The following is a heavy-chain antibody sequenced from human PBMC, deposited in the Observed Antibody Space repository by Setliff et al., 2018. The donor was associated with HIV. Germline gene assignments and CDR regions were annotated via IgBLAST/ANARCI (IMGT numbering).Heavy chain of an antibody. CDR1: GYTFSMYW. CDR3: ARHRDYGDFFDAFDI. D-gene: IGHD4-17*01. V-gene: IGHV5-51*01. J-gene: IGHJ3*02. Sequence: PGESLKISCQTSGYTFSMYWIGWVRQRPGKGLEWMAILYPGDSDIRYSPSFQGQVTISADKSIGAAYLQWSSLKASDTAMYYCARHRDYGDFFDAFDIWGQGTMVTVSS. CDR2: LYPGDSDI.